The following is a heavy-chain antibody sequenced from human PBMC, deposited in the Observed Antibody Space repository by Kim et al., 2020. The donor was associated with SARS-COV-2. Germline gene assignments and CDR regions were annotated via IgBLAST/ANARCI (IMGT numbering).Heavy chain of an antibody. Sequence: GGSLRLSCIASGSTISGYWMHWVRQVPGEGLVWVSRISPDGTSTSYADSVEGRFYISRDNAKNAVYLQMNSLRVDDTAVYYCVSLTEAVAHYAFDIWGQGTVVTVSS. CDR3: VSLTEAVAHYAFDI. CDR2: ISPDGTST. V-gene: IGHV3-74*01. J-gene: IGHJ3*02. D-gene: IGHD6-19*01. CDR1: GSTISGYW.